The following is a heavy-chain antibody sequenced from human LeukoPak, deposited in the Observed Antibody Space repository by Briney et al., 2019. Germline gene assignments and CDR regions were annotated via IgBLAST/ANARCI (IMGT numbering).Heavy chain of an antibody. J-gene: IGHJ4*02. CDR1: GGSISSYY. V-gene: IGHV4-4*07. CDR3: ARATIAVAGFPFDY. CDR2: IYTSGST. D-gene: IGHD6-19*01. Sequence: PSETLSLTCTVSGGSISSYYWSWIRQPAGKGLEWIGRIYTSGSTNYNPSLKSRVTISVDKSKDQFSLKLGSVTAADTAVYYCARATIAVAGFPFDYWGQGTLVTVSS.